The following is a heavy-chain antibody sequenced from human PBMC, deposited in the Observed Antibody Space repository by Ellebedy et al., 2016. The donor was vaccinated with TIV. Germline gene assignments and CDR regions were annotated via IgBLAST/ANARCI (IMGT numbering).Heavy chain of an antibody. CDR3: ARRGSYGDYAVHVNSWFDS. J-gene: IGHJ5*01. CDR1: GFSFRSYW. CDR2: IDQDGSEK. D-gene: IGHD4-17*01. V-gene: IGHV3-7*01. Sequence: GESLKISCAASGFSFRSYWMSWVRQAPGKGLEWVANIDQDGSEKYYVDSVEGRFTISRDNANNILYLQMKGLRAEDTAVYYCARRGSYGDYAVHVNSWFDSWGQGTPVTVAP.